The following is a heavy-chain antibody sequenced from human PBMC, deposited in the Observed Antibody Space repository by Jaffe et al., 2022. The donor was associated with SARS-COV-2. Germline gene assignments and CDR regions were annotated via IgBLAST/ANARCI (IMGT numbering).Heavy chain of an antibody. CDR1: GYSISSGYY. CDR2: IYHSGST. CDR3: ASYYPLGYYMDV. J-gene: IGHJ6*03. Sequence: QVQLQESGPGLVKPSETLSLTCTVSGYSISSGYYWGWIRQPPGKGLEWIGSIYHSGSTYYNPSLKSRVTISVDTSKNQFSLKLSSVTAADTAVYYCASYYPLGYYMDVWGKGTTVTVSS. D-gene: IGHD3-10*01. V-gene: IGHV4-38-2*02.